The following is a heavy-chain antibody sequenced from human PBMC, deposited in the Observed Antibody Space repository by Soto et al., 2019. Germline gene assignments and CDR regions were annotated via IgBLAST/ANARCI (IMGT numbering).Heavy chain of an antibody. CDR1: GFTFSGSA. Sequence: EVQLVESVGGLVQPGGSLKLSCAASGFTFSGSAMHWVRQASGKGLEWVGRIRSKANSYATAYAASVKGRFTISRDDSKNTAYLQMNSLKTEDTAVYYCTRQDRKPYYYGMDVWGQGTTVTVSS. CDR2: IRSKANSYAT. J-gene: IGHJ6*02. CDR3: TRQDRKPYYYGMDV. V-gene: IGHV3-73*02.